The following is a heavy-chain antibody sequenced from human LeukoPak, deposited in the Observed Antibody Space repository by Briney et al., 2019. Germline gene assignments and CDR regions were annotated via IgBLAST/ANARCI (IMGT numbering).Heavy chain of an antibody. Sequence: GWSPRLSCAASGFTFSSYAMSWVRQAPGKGLEWVANIKQDGSEKYYVDSVKGRFTISRDNAKNSLYLQMNSLRAEDTAVYYCARAPEGCSSTSCYSYYYYMDVWGKGTTVTVSS. CDR1: GFTFSSYA. CDR2: IKQDGSEK. CDR3: ARAPEGCSSTSCYSYYYYMDV. J-gene: IGHJ6*03. D-gene: IGHD2-2*01. V-gene: IGHV3-7*01.